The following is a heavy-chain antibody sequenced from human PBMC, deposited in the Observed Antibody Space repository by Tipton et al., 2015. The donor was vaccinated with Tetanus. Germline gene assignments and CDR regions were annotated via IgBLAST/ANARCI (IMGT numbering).Heavy chain of an antibody. D-gene: IGHD6-13*01. V-gene: IGHV3-23*01. CDR2: ISTGGDST. Sequence: GSLRLSCAASGFNFNNYAMNWVRQAPGKGLEWVSGISTGGDSTDYADSVKGRFTISRDNSKNTLYLQMNSLRAEDTAVYYCAKEGGGAALYYFDYWGQGTLVTVSS. CDR1: GFNFNNYA. CDR3: AKEGGGAALYYFDY. J-gene: IGHJ4*02.